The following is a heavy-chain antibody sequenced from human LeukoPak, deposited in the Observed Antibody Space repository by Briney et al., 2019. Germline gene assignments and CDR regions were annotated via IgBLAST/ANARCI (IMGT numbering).Heavy chain of an antibody. J-gene: IGHJ4*02. D-gene: IGHD6-6*01. CDR2: IYTSGST. V-gene: IGHV4-61*02. Sequence: SETLSLTCTVSGGSISSGGYYWSWIRQPVGKGLEWIGRIYTSGSTNYSPSLKSRVTMSVDKSKNQFSLELSSVTAADTAVYYCARVVVAARPGYYVDYWGQGTLVTVSS. CDR1: GGSISSGGYY. CDR3: ARVVVAARPGYYVDY.